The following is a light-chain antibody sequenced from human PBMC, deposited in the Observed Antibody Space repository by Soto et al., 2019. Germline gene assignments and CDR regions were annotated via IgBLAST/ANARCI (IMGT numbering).Light chain of an antibody. CDR2: EAS. V-gene: IGKV1-27*01. J-gene: IGKJ1*01. Sequence: DIRVTQSPSSLSASVGDRVTITCRASQDISGHLAWYQQKPGKVPKLLIYEASTLHSGVPSRFSASGSGTEFTLTLSSLPSEDVSTYYCQKYNGTPRTFSQDAKLELK. CDR3: QKYNGTPRT. CDR1: QDISGH.